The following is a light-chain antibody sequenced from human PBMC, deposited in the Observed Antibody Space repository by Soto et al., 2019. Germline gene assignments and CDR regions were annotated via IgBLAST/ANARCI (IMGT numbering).Light chain of an antibody. CDR3: QHYNSYSEA. CDR2: KAS. CDR1: QTISSW. J-gene: IGKJ1*01. Sequence: DIQMTQSPSTLSGSVVDRVTITCLASQTISSWLAWYQQKPGKAPKLLIYKASTLKSGVPSRFSGSGAGTEFTLTSSSLQPDDVATYYCQHYNSYSEAFGQGTKVDIK. V-gene: IGKV1-5*03.